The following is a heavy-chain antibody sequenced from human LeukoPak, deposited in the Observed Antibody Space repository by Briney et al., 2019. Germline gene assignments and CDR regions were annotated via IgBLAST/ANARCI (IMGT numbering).Heavy chain of an antibody. D-gene: IGHD6-6*01. V-gene: IGHV3-7*01. CDR2: IKQDGSEK. J-gene: IGHJ4*02. CDR1: GFTFSSYW. CDR3: ARNLAARPYYFDS. Sequence: PGGSLRLSCAASGFTFSSYWMSRVRQAPGKGLEWVANIKQDGSEKYYVDSVKGRFTISRDNAKNSLYLQMNSLRVEDTAVYYCARNLAARPYYFDSWGQGTLVTVSS.